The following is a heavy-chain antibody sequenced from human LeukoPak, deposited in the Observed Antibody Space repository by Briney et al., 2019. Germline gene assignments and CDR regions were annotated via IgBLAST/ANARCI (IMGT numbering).Heavy chain of an antibody. J-gene: IGHJ5*02. CDR1: GYTFTSYG. V-gene: IGHV1-18*01. CDR2: ISAYNGNT. D-gene: IGHD3-10*01. Sequence: GASVKVSCKASGYTFTSYGISWARQAPGQGLEWMGWISAYNGNTIYAQKLQGRVTMTTDTSTSTAYMELRSLRSDDTAVYYCARAGYYGSVRDKGAYNWFDPWGQGTLVTVSS. CDR3: ARAGYYGSVRDKGAYNWFDP.